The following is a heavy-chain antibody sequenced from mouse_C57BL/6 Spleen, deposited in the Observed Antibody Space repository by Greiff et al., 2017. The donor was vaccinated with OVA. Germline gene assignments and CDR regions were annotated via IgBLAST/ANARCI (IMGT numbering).Heavy chain of an antibody. Sequence: EVKVVESGGDLVKPGGSLKLSCAASGFTFSSYGMSWVRQTPDKRLEWVATISSGGSYTYSPDSVKGRFTISRDNAKNTLYLQMSSLKSEDSAMYYCARRDYYGLFDYWGQGTTLTVSS. CDR1: GFTFSSYG. V-gene: IGHV5-6*02. J-gene: IGHJ2*01. D-gene: IGHD1-1*01. CDR3: ARRDYYGLFDY. CDR2: ISSGGSYT.